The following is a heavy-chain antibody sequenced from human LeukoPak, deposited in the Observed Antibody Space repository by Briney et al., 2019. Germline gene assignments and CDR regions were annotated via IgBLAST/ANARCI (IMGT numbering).Heavy chain of an antibody. J-gene: IGHJ4*02. CDR3: AKDLGSGSIY. Sequence: GGSLRLSCAASGFTFSSYAMHWVRQAPGKGLEWVAVISYDGSNKYYADSVKGRFTISRDNSKNTLYLQMNSLRAEDTAVYYCAKDLGSGSIYWGQGTLVTVSS. CDR2: ISYDGSNK. D-gene: IGHD3-10*01. CDR1: GFTFSSYA. V-gene: IGHV3-30-3*01.